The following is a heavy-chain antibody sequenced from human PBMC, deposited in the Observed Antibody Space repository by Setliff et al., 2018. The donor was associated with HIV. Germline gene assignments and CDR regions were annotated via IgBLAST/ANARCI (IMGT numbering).Heavy chain of an antibody. V-gene: IGHV4-31*03. J-gene: IGHJ5*02. D-gene: IGHD1-7*01. CDR1: GDSITSGGFY. Sequence: SETLSLTCTVSGDSITSGGFYCNWFRQHPGKGLEWIGWIYYSGRTKYNPSLESRVTISVDTSKNQFSLKLSSVTAADTAVYYCARRAVQDGTVTSSNWFDPWGQGTLVTVSS. CDR2: IYYSGRT. CDR3: ARRAVQDGTVTSSNWFDP.